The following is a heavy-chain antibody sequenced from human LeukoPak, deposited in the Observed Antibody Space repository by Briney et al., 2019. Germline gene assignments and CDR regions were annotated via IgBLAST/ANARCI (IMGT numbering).Heavy chain of an antibody. D-gene: IGHD6-13*01. CDR3: AKNLGTISWYSFDS. J-gene: IGHJ4*02. Sequence: GGSLRLSCAASGITVTTNYVNWVRQAPGKGLQWISVIYTTGSTYHAYGSTHYADSVKGRFTISRDNSKNTLYLQMDSLRTDDTAVYYCAKNLGTISWYSFDSWGQGTLVTVSS. V-gene: IGHV3-53*01. CDR1: GITVTTNY. CDR2: IYTTGSTYHAYGST.